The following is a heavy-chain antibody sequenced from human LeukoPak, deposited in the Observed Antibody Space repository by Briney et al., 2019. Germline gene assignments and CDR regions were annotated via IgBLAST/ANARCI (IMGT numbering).Heavy chain of an antibody. Sequence: SETLSLTCTVSGGSISSYYWNWIRQPPGKGLEWIGYIYYTGSTNYNPSLKSRVTISVDTSKNQFSLKLSSVTSADTAVYYCASSPGRNYYYGSGSYYPNDAFDIWGQGTMVTVSS. V-gene: IGHV4-59*01. CDR1: GGSISSYY. CDR2: IYYTGST. D-gene: IGHD3-10*01. J-gene: IGHJ3*02. CDR3: ASSPGRNYYYGSGSYYPNDAFDI.